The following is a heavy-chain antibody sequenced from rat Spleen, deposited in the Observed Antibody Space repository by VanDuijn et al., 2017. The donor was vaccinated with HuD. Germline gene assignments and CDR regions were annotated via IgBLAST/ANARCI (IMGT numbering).Heavy chain of an antibody. CDR3: TRDNERSYVMDA. CDR1: GFTFSDYY. J-gene: IGHJ4*01. V-gene: IGHV5-25*01. CDR2: ISPSGVST. Sequence: EVQLVESGGGLVQPGRSMKLSCAASGFTFSDYYMAWVRQAPKKGLEWVASISPSGVSTYYRDSVKGRFTISRDTAKSTLYLQMNSLRSEDTATYYCTRDNERSYVMDAWGQGASVTVSS.